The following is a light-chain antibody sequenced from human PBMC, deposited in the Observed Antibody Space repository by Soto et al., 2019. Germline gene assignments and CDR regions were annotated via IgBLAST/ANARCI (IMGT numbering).Light chain of an antibody. CDR3: CSYAGSSTYV. CDR1: SSDVGSYNL. V-gene: IGLV2-23*01. Sequence: QSALTQPASVSGTPGQSITISCTGTSSDVGSYNLVSCYQQHPGKAPKLMIYEGSKRPSGVSNRFSGSKSGNTASLTISGLQAEDEADYYCCSYAGSSTYVFGTGTKATVL. CDR2: EGS. J-gene: IGLJ1*01.